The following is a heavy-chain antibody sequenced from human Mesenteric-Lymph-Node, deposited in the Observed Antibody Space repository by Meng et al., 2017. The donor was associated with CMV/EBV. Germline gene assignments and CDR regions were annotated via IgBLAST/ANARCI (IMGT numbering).Heavy chain of an antibody. Sequence: TVSGGSVNNGNYYWTWIRQPPGKGLEWIGNIYDSGTTNYNPSLKSRIAISLDTSKNQFSLRLNSVTAADTAVYYCARDRNRWGLFDFWGQGALVTVSS. D-gene: IGHD2/OR15-2a*01. CDR1: GGSVNNGNYY. J-gene: IGHJ4*02. CDR3: ARDRNRWGLFDF. CDR2: IYDSGTT. V-gene: IGHV4-61*01.